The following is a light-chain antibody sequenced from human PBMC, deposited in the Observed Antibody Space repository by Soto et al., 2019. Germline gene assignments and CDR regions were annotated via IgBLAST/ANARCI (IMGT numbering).Light chain of an antibody. V-gene: IGKV3-15*01. CDR1: QSVSSN. CDR3: QQYNNWPLT. J-gene: IGKJ4*01. CDR2: GAS. Sequence: EIVMTQAPATLSVSPGERATLSCRASQSVSSNLAWYQQKAGQAPRLLMYGASTRATGIPARFSGSGSGTEFTLTISSLQSEDFAVYYCQQYNNWPLTFGRGTKVDIK.